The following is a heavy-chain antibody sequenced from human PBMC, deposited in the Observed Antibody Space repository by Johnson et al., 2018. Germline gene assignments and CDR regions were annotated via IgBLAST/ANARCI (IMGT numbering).Heavy chain of an antibody. CDR2: ISYDGSNK. V-gene: IGHV3-30*18. D-gene: IGHD3-22*01. CDR3: AKDYYDWGYYYYGMDV. CDR1: GFTFSSYG. Sequence: QVQLVESGGGVVQPGRSLRLSCAASGFTFSSYGMHWVRQAPGKGLEWVAVISYDGSNKYYADSVKGRFTISRDNSKNTMYLQMNSLRAEDTAVYYCAKDYYDWGYYYYGMDVWGQGTTVTVSS. J-gene: IGHJ6*02.